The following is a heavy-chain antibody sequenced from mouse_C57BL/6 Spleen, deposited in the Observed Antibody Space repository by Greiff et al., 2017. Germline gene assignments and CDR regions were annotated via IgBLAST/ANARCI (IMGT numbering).Heavy chain of an antibody. CDR3: ARSGDGYYVGFAY. D-gene: IGHD2-3*01. CDR1: GYTFTDYN. Sequence: EVQLQPSGPELLKPGASVKMSCKASGYTFTDYNMPWVKQSHGKSLEWIGYINPNNGGTSYNQKFKGKATLTVNKSSSTAYMELRSLTSEDSAVYYCARSGDGYYVGFAYWGQGTLVTVSA. CDR2: INPNNGGT. J-gene: IGHJ3*01. V-gene: IGHV1-22*01.